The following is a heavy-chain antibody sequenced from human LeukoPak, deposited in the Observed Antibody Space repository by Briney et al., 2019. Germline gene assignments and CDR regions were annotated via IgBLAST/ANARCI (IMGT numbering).Heavy chain of an antibody. CDR3: AKDRGSWDTTKSFDY. V-gene: IGHV3-23*01. CDR1: GFTFCNYA. Sequence: PGGCLRLSCASPGFTFCNYAMTWVREARGKGLEWVSGISGRGGSTYYTDSVKGRFTISRDNSKNTLSLQMKSLRAEDTAVYYCAKDRGSWDTTKSFDYWGQGTLVTVSS. D-gene: IGHD5-18*01. J-gene: IGHJ4*02. CDR2: ISGRGGST.